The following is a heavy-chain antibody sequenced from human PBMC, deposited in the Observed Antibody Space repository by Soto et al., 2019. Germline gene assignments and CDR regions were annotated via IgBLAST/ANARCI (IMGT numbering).Heavy chain of an antibody. CDR3: ATDIVVVPAAILDYYYYGMDV. J-gene: IGHJ6*02. D-gene: IGHD2-2*02. Sequence: GASVKVSCKASGGTFSSYAISWVRQAPGQGLEWMGGIIPIFGTANYAQKFQGGVTITADESTSTAYMELSSLRSEDTAVYYCATDIVVVPAAILDYYYYGMDVWGQGTTVTVSS. V-gene: IGHV1-69*13. CDR1: GGTFSSYA. CDR2: IIPIFGTA.